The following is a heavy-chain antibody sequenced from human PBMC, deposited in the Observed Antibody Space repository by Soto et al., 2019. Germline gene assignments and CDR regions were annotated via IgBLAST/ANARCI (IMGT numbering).Heavy chain of an antibody. V-gene: IGHV3-33*01. Sequence: VQLVESGGGVVQPGRSLRLSCAASGFTFSSYGMHWVRQAPGKGLEWVAVIWYDGSNKYYADSVKGRFTISRDNSKNTLYLQMNSLRAEDTAVYYCARVWADCSSTSCYYYYYGMDVWGQGTTVTVSS. CDR2: IWYDGSNK. CDR3: ARVWADCSSTSCYYYYYGMDV. D-gene: IGHD2-2*01. CDR1: GFTFSSYG. J-gene: IGHJ6*02.